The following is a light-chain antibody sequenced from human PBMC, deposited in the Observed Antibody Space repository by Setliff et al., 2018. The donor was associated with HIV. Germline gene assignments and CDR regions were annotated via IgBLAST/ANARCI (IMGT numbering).Light chain of an antibody. J-gene: IGLJ1*01. CDR1: SSDVGGYNY. V-gene: IGLV2-14*01. Sequence: QSVLTQPASVSGSPGQSITISCTGNSSDVGGYNYVSWYQQHPGKAPKLMFYEVSTRPSGVSNRFSGSKSGNTASLIISGLQAEDEADYYCCSYAGGDTFVFGSGTRVT. CDR2: EVS. CDR3: CSYAGGDTFV.